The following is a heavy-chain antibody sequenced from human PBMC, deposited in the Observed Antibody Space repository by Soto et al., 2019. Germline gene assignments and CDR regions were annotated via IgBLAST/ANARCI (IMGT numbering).Heavy chain of an antibody. D-gene: IGHD3-9*01. CDR3: ARVDDILTGYPPPYYYYGMDV. CDR2: INPNSGGT. CDR1: GYTFTGYY. V-gene: IGHV1-2*02. J-gene: IGHJ6*02. Sequence: GASVKVSCKASGYTFTGYYMHWVRQAPGQGLEWMGWINPNSGGTNYAQKFQGRVTMTRDTSISTAYMELSRLRSDDTAVYYCARVDDILTGYPPPYYYYGMDVWGHGTTVTVSS.